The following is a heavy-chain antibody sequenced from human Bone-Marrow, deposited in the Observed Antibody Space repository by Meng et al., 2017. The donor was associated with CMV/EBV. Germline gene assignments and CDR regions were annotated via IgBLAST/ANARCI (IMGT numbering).Heavy chain of an antibody. D-gene: IGHD6-13*01. V-gene: IGHV3-30-3*01. CDR3: ARGSRQQLEWFDP. Sequence: GGSLRLSCISSGFTFGDYAMSWVRQAPGKGLEWVAVISYDGSNKYYADSVRGRFIISRDNSKNTLYLQMNSLRVEDTAVYYCARGSRQQLEWFDPWGQGTLVTVSS. CDR2: ISYDGSNK. J-gene: IGHJ5*02. CDR1: GFTFGDYA.